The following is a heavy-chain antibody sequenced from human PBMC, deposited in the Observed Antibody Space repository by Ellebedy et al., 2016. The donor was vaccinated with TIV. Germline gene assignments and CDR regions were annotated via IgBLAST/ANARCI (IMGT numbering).Heavy chain of an antibody. CDR2: FHSSGST. Sequence: SETLSLTCTVSGGSISNYYWSWIRQSPGKGLEWIATFHSSGSTFYNTSLDSRVTISVATSKNQVSLKLSSVTAADTAVYYCARQPTGYPNWFDLWGRGTLVSVSS. D-gene: IGHD3-16*02. CDR3: ARQPTGYPNWFDL. J-gene: IGHJ5*02. CDR1: GGSISNYY. V-gene: IGHV4-59*08.